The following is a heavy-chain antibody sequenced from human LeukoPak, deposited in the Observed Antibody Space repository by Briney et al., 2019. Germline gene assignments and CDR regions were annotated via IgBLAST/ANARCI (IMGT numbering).Heavy chain of an antibody. CDR1: RATVSSYA. CDR3: ARELGTYYYDSSGYYAHFDY. Sequence: GASVKVSCKASRATVSSYAISWVRQAPGQGLEWMGRIIPIFGTANYAQKFQGRVTITTDESTSTAYMELSSLRSEDTAVYYCARELGTYYYDSSGYYAHFDYWGQGTLVTVSS. J-gene: IGHJ4*02. V-gene: IGHV1-69*05. D-gene: IGHD3-22*01. CDR2: IIPIFGTA.